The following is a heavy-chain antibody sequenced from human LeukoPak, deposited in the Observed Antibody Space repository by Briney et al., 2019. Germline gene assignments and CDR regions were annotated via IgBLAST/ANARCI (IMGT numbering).Heavy chain of an antibody. Sequence: ASVKVSCKASGYTFTGYFIHWVRQAPGQGLGWMGWINPKSGDTNYAQRVQGRGTMTRDTSISTAYMELTRLTSDDTAVYYCARDGTVGLFGYWGQGSLVTVSS. CDR3: ARDGTVGLFGY. V-gene: IGHV1-2*02. CDR2: INPKSGDT. D-gene: IGHD3/OR15-3a*01. J-gene: IGHJ4*02. CDR1: GYTFTGYF.